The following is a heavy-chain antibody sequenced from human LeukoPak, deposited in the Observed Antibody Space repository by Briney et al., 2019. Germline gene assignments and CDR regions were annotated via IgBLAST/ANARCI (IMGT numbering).Heavy chain of an antibody. CDR3: AKEFGYCSGGSCYRGRYFDY. CDR2: ISGSGGST. CDR1: GFTFSSYA. D-gene: IGHD2-15*01. V-gene: IGHV3-23*01. J-gene: IGHJ4*02. Sequence: PGGSLRLSCAASGFTFSSYAMSWVRQAPGKGLEWVSAISGSGGSTYYADSVKGRITISRDNSKNTLYQQMNSLRAEDTAVYYCAKEFGYCSGGSCYRGRYFDYWGQGTLVTVSS.